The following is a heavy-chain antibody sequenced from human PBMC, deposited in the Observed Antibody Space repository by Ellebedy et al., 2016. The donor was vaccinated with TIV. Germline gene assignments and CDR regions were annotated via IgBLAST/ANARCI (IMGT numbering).Heavy chain of an antibody. J-gene: IGHJ6*02. CDR2: VAYSGTT. V-gene: IGHV4-39*01. CDR3: ATERRECYTYYYNGLDV. D-gene: IGHD5-24*01. CDR1: GGPISTTGYY. Sequence: MPSETLSLTCTVSGGPISTTGYYWGWIRQSPGKGLEWFGSVAYSGTTYYNPSIKRRVTISINTSRMQYSLKLSSVTAADTAVYYCATERRECYTYYYNGLDVWGQGTTVTVSS.